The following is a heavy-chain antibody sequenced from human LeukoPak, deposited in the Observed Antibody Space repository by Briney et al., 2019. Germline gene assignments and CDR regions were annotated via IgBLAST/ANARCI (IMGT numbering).Heavy chain of an antibody. D-gene: IGHD3-9*01. Sequence: SETPSLTCAVSGGSISSDNYYWGWIRQPPGKGLEWIGSVYYSGNTYYNTSLKSRLTISVDTSKNQFSLKLSSVTATDTAVYFCARHQRTYYDVLTGADPFDYWGQGTLVTVSS. CDR2: VYYSGNT. CDR1: GGSISSDNYY. CDR3: ARHQRTYYDVLTGADPFDY. J-gene: IGHJ4*02. V-gene: IGHV4-39*01.